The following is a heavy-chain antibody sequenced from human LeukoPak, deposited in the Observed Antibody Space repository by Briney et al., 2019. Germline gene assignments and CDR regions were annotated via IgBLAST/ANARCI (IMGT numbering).Heavy chain of an antibody. V-gene: IGHV3-66*01. Sequence: GGSLRLSCAASGFTVSSNYMSWVRQAPGKGLEWVSVIYSGGSTYYADSVKGRFTISRDNSKNTLYLQMNSLRAEDTAVYYCARGRPYDPYFAYWGQGTLVTVSS. D-gene: IGHD3-22*01. J-gene: IGHJ4*02. CDR1: GFTVSSNY. CDR3: ARGRPYDPYFAY. CDR2: IYSGGST.